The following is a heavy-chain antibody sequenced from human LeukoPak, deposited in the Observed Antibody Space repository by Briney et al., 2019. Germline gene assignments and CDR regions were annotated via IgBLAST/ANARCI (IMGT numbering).Heavy chain of an antibody. Sequence: GGSLRLSCAASGFTFSSYAMHWVRQAPGKGLEWVAVISYDGSNKYYADSVKGRFTISRDNSKNMLYLQMNSLRAEDTAVYYCARGSWTVPAATGYWGQGTLVTVSS. CDR3: ARGSWTVPAATGY. CDR2: ISYDGSNK. J-gene: IGHJ4*02. CDR1: GFTFSSYA. D-gene: IGHD2-2*01. V-gene: IGHV3-30-3*01.